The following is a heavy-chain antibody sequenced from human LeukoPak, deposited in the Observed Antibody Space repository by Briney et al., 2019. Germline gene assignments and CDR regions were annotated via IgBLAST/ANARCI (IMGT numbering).Heavy chain of an antibody. V-gene: IGHV4-59*08. CDR3: ARQSPNSSGWYDFDY. CDR2: INYSGTT. CDR1: GGSISSYH. J-gene: IGHJ4*02. D-gene: IGHD6-19*01. Sequence: SETLSPTCSVSGGSISSYHWNWIRQPPGKGLEWIGYINYSGTTNYNPSLKSRVTISIDTSKNQFSLKLSSVTAADTAVYYCARQSPNSSGWYDFDYWGQGTLVTVSS.